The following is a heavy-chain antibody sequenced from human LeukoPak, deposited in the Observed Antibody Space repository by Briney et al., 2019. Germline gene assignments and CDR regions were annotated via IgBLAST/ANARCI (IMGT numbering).Heavy chain of an antibody. J-gene: IGHJ3*01. CDR2: IWYDGSNS. CDR1: GFTFSSYG. V-gene: IGHV3-33*01. Sequence: PGGSQSFSCAAAGFTFSSYGVHWVRQAPGKGLEWVAVIWYDGSNSYYADFVKGRFTISRDNSKNTMYLQMNSLTAEDTAVYHCAGIVGPTRGALDYWGQGTMVTVSS. D-gene: IGHD1-26*01. CDR3: AGIVGPTRGALDY.